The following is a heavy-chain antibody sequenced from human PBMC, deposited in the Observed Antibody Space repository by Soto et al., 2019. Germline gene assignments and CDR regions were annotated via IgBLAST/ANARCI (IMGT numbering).Heavy chain of an antibody. J-gene: IGHJ4*02. Sequence: QVQLHQWGAGLLKPSENLSLKCAVYGGYLYGYYWSWIRQPPGKGLEWIGEINHSGGANYNPSLKSRVSISVDTSKDTSKNHFSLNLSSVTAADTAVYYCARGSYSSSWVDYWGQGTLVTVSS. V-gene: IGHV4-34*01. CDR3: ARGSYSSSWVDY. CDR2: INHSGGA. CDR1: GGYLYGYY. D-gene: IGHD6-13*01.